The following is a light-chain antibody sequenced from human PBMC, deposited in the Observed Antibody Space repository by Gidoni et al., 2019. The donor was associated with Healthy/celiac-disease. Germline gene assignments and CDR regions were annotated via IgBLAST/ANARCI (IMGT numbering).Light chain of an antibody. Sequence: DIQMTQSPSSLSASVGDRVTTTCRASQSISSYLNWYQQKPGQAPKLLIYSASSLQSGVPSRFSGSGSGTDVTLTISSLQPEDFATYYCRQSYSTPQLFGGGTKVEIK. J-gene: IGKJ4*01. CDR1: QSISSY. CDR2: SAS. V-gene: IGKV1-39*01. CDR3: RQSYSTPQL.